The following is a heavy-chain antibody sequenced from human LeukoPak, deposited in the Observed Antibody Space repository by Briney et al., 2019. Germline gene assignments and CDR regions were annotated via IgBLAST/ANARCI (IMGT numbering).Heavy chain of an antibody. CDR1: GFNFNTYA. J-gene: IGHJ4*02. CDR3: SEDVVVIVAAKPGI. D-gene: IGHD2-15*01. V-gene: IGHV3-23*01. CDR2: ISGSGGST. Sequence: GSLRLSCAASGFNFNTYAMSWVRQAPGKGLEWVSSISGSGGSTYYADAVKGRFTISRDNSKNPLYLQMNGLRAEDTAVYYCSEDVVVIVAAKPGIWGQGTLVTVSS.